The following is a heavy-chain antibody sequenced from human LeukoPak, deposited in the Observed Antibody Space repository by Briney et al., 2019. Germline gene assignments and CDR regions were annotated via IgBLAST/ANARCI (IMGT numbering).Heavy chain of an antibody. J-gene: IGHJ4*02. CDR2: MNPNSGNT. D-gene: IGHD5-24*01. V-gene: IGHV1-8*03. Sequence: ASVKVSCKASGYSFADYYMHWVRQAPGQGLEWMGWMNPNSGNTGYAQKFQGRVTITRNTSISTAYMELSSLRSEDTAVYYCARGRDDYNADPPWLLWGQGTLVTVSS. CDR1: GYSFADYY. CDR3: ARGRDDYNADPPWLL.